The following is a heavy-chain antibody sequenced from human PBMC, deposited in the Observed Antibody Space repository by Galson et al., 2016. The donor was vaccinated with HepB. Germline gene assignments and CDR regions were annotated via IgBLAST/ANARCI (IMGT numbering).Heavy chain of an antibody. D-gene: IGHD3-3*01. V-gene: IGHV3-33*08. Sequence: SLRLSCAASGFTFSSYVMHWVRQAPGKGLEWVALIWYDGSNEYYADSVKGRFTISRDNSKNTVYLQMNSLRSEETAVYYCARGFDFFGVFSGDWFDPWGQGTLVTVSS. J-gene: IGHJ5*02. CDR2: IWYDGSNE. CDR1: GFTFSSYV. CDR3: ARGFDFFGVFSGDWFDP.